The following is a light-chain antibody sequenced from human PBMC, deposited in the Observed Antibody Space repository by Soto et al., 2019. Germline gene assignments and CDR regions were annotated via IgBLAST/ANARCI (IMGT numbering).Light chain of an antibody. CDR2: KAS. V-gene: IGKV1-5*03. CDR3: QQYSDYSWT. Sequence: DIQMTQSPSTLSASVGDSVSINCRASQSISAWLAWYQQKPGKAPRLLIYKASTLEIGVPSRFSGSGSGTEFPLTISRLQPDDVAIYYCQQYSDYSWTFGQGTKVDIK. CDR1: QSISAW. J-gene: IGKJ1*01.